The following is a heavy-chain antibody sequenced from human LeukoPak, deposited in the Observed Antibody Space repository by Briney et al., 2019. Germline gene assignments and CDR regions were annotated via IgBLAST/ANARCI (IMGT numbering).Heavy chain of an antibody. Sequence: GGSLRLSCVASGFTFSNYWIHWVRQAPGKGLVWVSRTNNDGSSTTYADFVKGRFTSSRDNAKNTLYLQMDSLRAEDTAVCYCTRSVFPYYFDCWGQGTLVTVSS. CDR1: GFTFSNYW. D-gene: IGHD3-10*02. V-gene: IGHV3-74*01. CDR2: TNNDGSST. J-gene: IGHJ4*02. CDR3: TRSVFPYYFDC.